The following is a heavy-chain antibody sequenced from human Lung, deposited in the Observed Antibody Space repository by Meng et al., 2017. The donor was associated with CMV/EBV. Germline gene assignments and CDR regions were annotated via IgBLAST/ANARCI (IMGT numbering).Heavy chain of an antibody. CDR3: SMDQGSGVDI. V-gene: IGHV3-66*02. D-gene: IGHD3-10*01. J-gene: IGHJ3*02. CDR1: GFTVSSNY. Sequence: GEXXKISCAASGFTVSSNYMSWVRQAPGKGPERVSVIYSGGSTYYADSVKGRFTISRDNSKNTLYLQMNSLRAEDTAVYYCSMDQGSGVDIWGQGTMVTVSS. CDR2: IYSGGST.